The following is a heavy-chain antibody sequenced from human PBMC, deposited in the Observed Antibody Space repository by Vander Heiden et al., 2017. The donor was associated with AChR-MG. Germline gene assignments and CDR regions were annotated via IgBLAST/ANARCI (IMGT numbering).Heavy chain of an antibody. CDR3: AHREVQGALDG. Sequence: QITLKESGPTLVKPTQTLTPTCNFPGFSLRPSGVGVGWVRQPPGKALEGLALIYWDDDKRYSPSLKSRLTITKDTSKNQVVLTMTNMDPVDTATYYCAHREVQGALDGWGQGTLVTVSS. CDR1: GFSLRPSGVG. D-gene: IGHD3-10*01. V-gene: IGHV2-5*02. J-gene: IGHJ4*02. CDR2: IYWDDDK.